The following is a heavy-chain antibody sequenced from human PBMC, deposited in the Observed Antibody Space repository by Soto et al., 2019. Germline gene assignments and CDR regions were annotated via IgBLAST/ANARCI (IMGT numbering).Heavy chain of an antibody. CDR2: INHSGST. CDR1: GGSFSGYY. CDR3: ARVLYYGSGSYGY. V-gene: IGHV4-34*01. D-gene: IGHD3-10*01. J-gene: IGHJ4*02. Sequence: LSLTCAVYGGSFSGYYWSWIRQPPGKGLEWIGEINHSGSTNYNPSLKSRVTIPVDTSKNQFSLKLSSVTAADTAVYYCARVLYYGSGSYGYWGQGTLVTVSS.